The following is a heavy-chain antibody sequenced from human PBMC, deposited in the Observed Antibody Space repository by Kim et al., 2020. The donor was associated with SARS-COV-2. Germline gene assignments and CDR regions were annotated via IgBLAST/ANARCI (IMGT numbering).Heavy chain of an antibody. CDR2: IYYSGST. CDR1: GGSVSSGSYY. Sequence: SETLSLTCTVSGGSVSSGSYYWSWIRQPPGKGLEWIGYIYYSGSTNYNPSLKSRVTISVDTSKNQFSLKLSSVTAADTAVYYCARFPLYCGGDCYSKTFDYWGQGTLVTVSS. V-gene: IGHV4-61*01. D-gene: IGHD2-21*02. J-gene: IGHJ4*02. CDR3: ARFPLYCGGDCYSKTFDY.